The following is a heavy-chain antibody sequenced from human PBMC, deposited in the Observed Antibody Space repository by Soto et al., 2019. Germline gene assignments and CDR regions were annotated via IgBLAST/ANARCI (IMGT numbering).Heavy chain of an antibody. J-gene: IGHJ4*02. D-gene: IGHD7-27*01. CDR3: ASLGVSPFGY. V-gene: IGHV3-30*03. CDR1: GFTFSSYG. Sequence: QVQLVESGGGVVQPGRSLRLSCAASGFTFSSYGMHWVRQAPCKGLEWVAVISYDGSNKYYADSVKGRFTISRDNSKNTLYLQMNSLRAEDTAVYSCASLGVSPFGYWGQGTLVTVSS. CDR2: ISYDGSNK.